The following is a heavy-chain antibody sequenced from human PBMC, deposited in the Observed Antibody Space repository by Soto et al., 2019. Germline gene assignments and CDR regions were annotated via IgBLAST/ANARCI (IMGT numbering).Heavy chain of an antibody. D-gene: IGHD1-26*01. V-gene: IGHV4-61*01. CDR1: GGSISSINKQFSNHY. CDR3: TTQGFVGIHGLVDV. J-gene: IGHJ6*02. CDR2: ISNIGFT. Sequence: QVQLHESGPGLVKPSETLSLTCTVSGGSISSINKQFSNHYWRCVRLSPGKGLEWIGYISNIGFTRYNPSLKSRVSISVDTSKNQFSLKLTSVTAADTAVYYCTTQGFVGIHGLVDVWGQGTTVTVSS.